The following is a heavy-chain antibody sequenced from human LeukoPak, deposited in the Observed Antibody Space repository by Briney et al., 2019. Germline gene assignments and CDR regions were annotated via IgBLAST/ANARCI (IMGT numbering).Heavy chain of an antibody. Sequence: PSETLSLTCTVSGGSISSSTYYWGWIRQPPGKGLEWIGSIYYSGSTYYNPSLKSRVTISVDTSKNQFSLKLSSVTAADTVMYYCARQGGYCTNGVCPIHHWGRGTLVTVSS. CDR3: ARQGGYCTNGVCPIHH. J-gene: IGHJ1*01. CDR1: GGSISSSTYY. D-gene: IGHD2-8*01. V-gene: IGHV4-39*01. CDR2: IYYSGST.